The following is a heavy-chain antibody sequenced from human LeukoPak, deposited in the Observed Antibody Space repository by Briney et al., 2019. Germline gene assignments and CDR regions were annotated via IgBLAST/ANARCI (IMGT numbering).Heavy chain of an antibody. D-gene: IGHD2-2*01. CDR1: GGSISSYY. Sequence: SETLSLTCTVSGGSISSYYWSWIRQPAGKGLEWIGRIYTSGSTNYNPSLKSRVTMSVDTSKNQFSLKLSSVTAADTAVYYCARVVPAARYYYYYMDVWGKGTTVTVSS. V-gene: IGHV4-4*07. J-gene: IGHJ6*03. CDR2: IYTSGST. CDR3: ARVVPAARYYYYYMDV.